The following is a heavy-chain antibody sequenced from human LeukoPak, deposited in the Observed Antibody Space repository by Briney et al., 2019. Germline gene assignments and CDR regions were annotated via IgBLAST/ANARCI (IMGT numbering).Heavy chain of an antibody. V-gene: IGHV3-66*02. CDR1: GFTVSSNY. Sequence: GGSLGLSCAASGFTVSSNYMSWVRQAPGKGLEWVSVIYSGGSTYYADSVKGRFTISRDNSKNTLYLQMNSLRAEDTAVYYCARGRVVVAAYYFDYWGQGTLVTVSS. J-gene: IGHJ4*02. D-gene: IGHD2-15*01. CDR2: IYSGGST. CDR3: ARGRVVVAAYYFDY.